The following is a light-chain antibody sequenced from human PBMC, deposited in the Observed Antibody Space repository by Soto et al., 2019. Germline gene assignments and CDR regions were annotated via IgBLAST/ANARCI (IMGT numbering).Light chain of an antibody. CDR2: GNT. CDR1: SSNIGAGYD. V-gene: IGLV1-40*01. Sequence: QSVLTQPPSMSGSPGQRVTISCTGSSSNIGAGYDVHWYQHLPGTAPKLLIYGNTNRPSGVPDRFSGSKSGTSASLAITGRQAEDEADYYCQSHDSSLNSLVFGGGTKLTVL. CDR3: QSHDSSLNSLV. J-gene: IGLJ3*02.